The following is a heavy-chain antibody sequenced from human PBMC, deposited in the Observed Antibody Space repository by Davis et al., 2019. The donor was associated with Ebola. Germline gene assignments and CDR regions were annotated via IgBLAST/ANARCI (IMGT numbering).Heavy chain of an antibody. CDR1: GGSFSGYY. V-gene: IGHV4-39*02. CDR3: ARRDTPMARQNVFDI. J-gene: IGHJ3*02. CDR2: IYYTGTT. Sequence: SETLSLTCAVYGGSFSGYYWGWIRQPPGKGLEWIGIIYYTGTTYYNPSLKSRATISVDTSMNHFSLKLTSVTAADTAVYYCARRDTPMARQNVFDIWGQGAMVTVSS. D-gene: IGHD5-18*01.